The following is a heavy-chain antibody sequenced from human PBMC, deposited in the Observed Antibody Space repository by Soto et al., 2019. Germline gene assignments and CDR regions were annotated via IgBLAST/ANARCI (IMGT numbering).Heavy chain of an antibody. Sequence: PSETLSLTCTVSGGSISNSYWSWIRQSPVRGLEWIGYIYSSGSTNYNPSLESRVTISVDTSKNLLFLQMNSLRAEDTAVYYCARFGSGSYYYGMDVWGQGTTVTVSS. CDR1: GGSISNSY. J-gene: IGHJ6*02. CDR2: IYSSGST. D-gene: IGHD3-3*01. V-gene: IGHV4-59*12. CDR3: ARFGSGSYYYGMDV.